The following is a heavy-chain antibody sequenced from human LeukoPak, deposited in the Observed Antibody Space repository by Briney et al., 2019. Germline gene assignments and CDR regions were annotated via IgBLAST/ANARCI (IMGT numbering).Heavy chain of an antibody. J-gene: IGHJ6*02. CDR1: GDSFSSNSAA. V-gene: IGHV6-1*01. CDR3: ARGLELNYYYGMDV. CDR2: TYYRSKWYN. D-gene: IGHD1-7*01. Sequence: SQTPSLTCAISGDSFSSNSAAWNWIRQSPSRGLEWLGRTYYRSKWYNDYAVSVKSRITINPDTSKNQFSLQLNSVTPEDTAVYYCARGLELNYYYGMDVWGQGTTVTVSS.